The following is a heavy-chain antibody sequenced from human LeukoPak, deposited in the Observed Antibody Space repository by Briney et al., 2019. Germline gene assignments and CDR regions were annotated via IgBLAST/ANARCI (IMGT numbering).Heavy chain of an antibody. D-gene: IGHD4-17*01. V-gene: IGHV3-30*04. CDR1: GFTFSSYA. Sequence: GGSLRLSCAASGFTFSSYAMRWVRQAPGKGLEWAAVISYDGSNKSYADPVKGRFTISRDDSKNTLYLQMNSLRAEDTAVYYCAREVQTTVTIGGMDVWGQGTTVTVSS. J-gene: IGHJ6*02. CDR3: AREVQTTVTIGGMDV. CDR2: ISYDGSNK.